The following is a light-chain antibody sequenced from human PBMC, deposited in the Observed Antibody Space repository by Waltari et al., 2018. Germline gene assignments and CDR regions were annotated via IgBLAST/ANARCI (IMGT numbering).Light chain of an antibody. V-gene: IGLV1-40*01. J-gene: IGLJ3*02. CDR1: SSNIGAYYD. Sequence: QSVLTQPPSVSGAPGQTVTISCTGSSSNIGAYYDVHCYQQLPRTAHKHLIYGNNNRPSGVPDRFSVSKSGTSASLAITGLQAEDEADYYCQSYDSSLSGWVFGGGTKLTVL. CDR2: GNN. CDR3: QSYDSSLSGWV.